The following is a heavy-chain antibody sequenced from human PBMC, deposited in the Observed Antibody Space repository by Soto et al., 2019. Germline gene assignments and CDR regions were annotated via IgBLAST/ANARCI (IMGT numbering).Heavy chain of an antibody. Sequence: LSLTCTVSGGSISSGDYYWSWIRQPPGKGLEWIGYIYYSGSTYYNPSLKSRVTISVDTSKNQFSLKLSSVTAADTAVYYCARVRGPTNPPYYFDYWGQGTLVTVS. CDR2: IYYSGST. D-gene: IGHD3-10*01. V-gene: IGHV4-30-4*01. J-gene: IGHJ4*02. CDR1: GGSISSGDYY. CDR3: ARVRGPTNPPYYFDY.